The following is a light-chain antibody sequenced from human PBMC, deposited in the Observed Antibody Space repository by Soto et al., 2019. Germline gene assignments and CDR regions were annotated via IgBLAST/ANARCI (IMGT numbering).Light chain of an antibody. CDR1: QSVNYN. CDR3: QQYNNWPPWT. Sequence: EIVMTQFPATLSMSPGQRATLSCRASQSVNYNLAWYQQKPGQAPRLLIYTASTRATGIPARFSGSGSGTEFTLTISSLQSEDFAVYYCQQYNNWPPWTFGQGTKVDIK. J-gene: IGKJ1*01. CDR2: TAS. V-gene: IGKV3-15*01.